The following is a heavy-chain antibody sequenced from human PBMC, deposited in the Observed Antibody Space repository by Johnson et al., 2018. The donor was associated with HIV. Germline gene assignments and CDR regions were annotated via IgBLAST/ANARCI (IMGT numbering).Heavy chain of an antibody. J-gene: IGHJ3*02. CDR2: IWYDGSNK. V-gene: IGHV3-33*06. CDR1: GFTFSSYG. CDR3: AKDRDSSSFHDAFNI. Sequence: QVQLVESGGGVVQPGRSLRLSCAASGFTFSSYGIHCVRQAPGKGLEWVAVIWYDGSNKYYADSVKGRFTISRDNSKNTLYLQMHSLRAEDTAVYYCAKDRDSSSFHDAFNIWGQGTMVTVSS. D-gene: IGHD6-6*01.